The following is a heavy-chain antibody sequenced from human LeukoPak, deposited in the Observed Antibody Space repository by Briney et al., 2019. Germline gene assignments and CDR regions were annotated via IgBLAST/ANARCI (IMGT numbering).Heavy chain of an antibody. CDR3: ATSVVPAAMDPYYYYYGMDV. CDR2: IIPIFGTA. Sequence: ASVKVSCKASGGTFSSYAISWVRQAPGQGLEWMGGIIPIFGTANYAQKFQGRVTITADESTSTAYMELSSLRSEDTAVYYCATSVVPAAMDPYYYYYGMDVWGQGTTVTVSS. D-gene: IGHD2-2*01. CDR1: GGTFSSYA. J-gene: IGHJ6*02. V-gene: IGHV1-69*13.